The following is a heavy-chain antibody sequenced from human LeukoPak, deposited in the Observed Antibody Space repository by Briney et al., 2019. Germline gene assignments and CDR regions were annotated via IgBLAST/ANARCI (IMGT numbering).Heavy chain of an antibody. D-gene: IGHD2-15*01. J-gene: IGHJ4*02. CDR3: AKDPRADIVVVVAAPYY. V-gene: IGHV3-30*18. CDR1: GFTFSSYG. CDR2: MSYDGSNK. Sequence: PGGSLRLSCAASGFTFSSYGMHWVRQAPGKGLEWVAVMSYDGSNKYYADSVKGRFTISRDNSKNTLYLQMNSLRAEDTAVYYCAKDPRADIVVVVAAPYYWGQGTLVTVSS.